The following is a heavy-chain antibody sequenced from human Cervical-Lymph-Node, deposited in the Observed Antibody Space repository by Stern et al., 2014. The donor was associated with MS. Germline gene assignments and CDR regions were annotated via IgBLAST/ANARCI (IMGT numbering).Heavy chain of an antibody. V-gene: IGHV3-11*01. CDR2: ITSSGSST. J-gene: IGHJ4*02. CDR3: ARDPDTSSKIDV. CDR1: GFTFSDHY. Sequence: VQLVESGGGLVEPGGSLRLSSAASGFTFSDHYMNWVRQAPGKGLEWVSRITSSGSSTYYADSVKGRFTISRDNARNSLYLQMDSLRVEDTAVYYCARDPDTSSKIDVWGQGTLVTVSS. D-gene: IGHD2/OR15-2a*01.